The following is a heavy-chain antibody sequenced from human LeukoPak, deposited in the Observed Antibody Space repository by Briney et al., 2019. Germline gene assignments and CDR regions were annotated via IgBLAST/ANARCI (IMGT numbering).Heavy chain of an antibody. J-gene: IGHJ4*02. V-gene: IGHV1-18*04. CDR3: ATYDARNDY. CDR1: GYTFTGYY. D-gene: IGHD3-3*01. Sequence: ASVKVSCKASGYTFTGYYMHWVRQAPGQGLEWMGWINPNSGNTNYAQKLQGRVTMTTDTSTSTAYMELRSLRSDDTAVYYCATYDARNDYWGQGTLVTVSS. CDR2: INPNSGNT.